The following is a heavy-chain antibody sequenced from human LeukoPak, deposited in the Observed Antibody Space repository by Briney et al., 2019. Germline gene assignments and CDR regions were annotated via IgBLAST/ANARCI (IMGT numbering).Heavy chain of an antibody. CDR2: IDHSGRT. CDR1: GGSFSGYY. Sequence: RPSETLSLTCAVYGGSFSGYYWSWIRQPPGKGLEWIGEIDHSGRTNSNASLKSRVTISVDMSKNQFSLRLSSVTAADTAVYYCAKVRVRYSNTPYYFDYWGQGTLVTVSS. V-gene: IGHV4-34*01. CDR3: AKVRVRYSNTPYYFDY. D-gene: IGHD4-11*01. J-gene: IGHJ4*02.